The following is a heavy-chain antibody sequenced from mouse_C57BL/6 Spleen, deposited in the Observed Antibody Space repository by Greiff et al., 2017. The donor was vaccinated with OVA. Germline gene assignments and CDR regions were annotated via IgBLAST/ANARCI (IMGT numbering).Heavy chain of an antibody. CDR1: GYSFTNYL. J-gene: IGHJ4*01. CDR3: ATTVGYAMDY. Sequence: VQLQQSGAELVRPGTSVKVSCKASGYSFTNYLIEWVKQRPGQGLEWIGVINPGSGGTNYNEKFKGKATLTADKSSSTAYMQLSSLTSADSAVYFCATTVGYAMDYWGQGTSVTVSS. CDR2: INPGSGGT. D-gene: IGHD1-1*01. V-gene: IGHV1-54*01.